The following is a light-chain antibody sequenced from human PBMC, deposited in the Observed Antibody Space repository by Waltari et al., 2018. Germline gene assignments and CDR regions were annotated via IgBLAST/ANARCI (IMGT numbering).Light chain of an antibody. J-gene: IGKJ4*01. CDR2: DAS. CDR1: QSVSSY. V-gene: IGKV3-11*01. Sequence: EIVLTQPPAPLSLSPGERVTLSCRASQSVSSYLAWYQQKLGQAPRLLIYDASNRATGIPARFSGSGSGTDFTLTISSLDPEDFAVYYCQQRSNWPLTFGGGTKVEIK. CDR3: QQRSNWPLT.